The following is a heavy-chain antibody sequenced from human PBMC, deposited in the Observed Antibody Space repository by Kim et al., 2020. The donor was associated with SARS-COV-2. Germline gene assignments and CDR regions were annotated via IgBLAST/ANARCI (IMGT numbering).Heavy chain of an antibody. V-gene: IGHV3-15*01. J-gene: IGHJ4*02. D-gene: IGHD4-17*01. CDR3: TTDGRDDYGDYAPGN. Sequence: APVKGRLTISRADSKNTLYLQMNSLKTEDTAVYYCTTDGRDDYGDYAPGNWGQGTLVTVSS.